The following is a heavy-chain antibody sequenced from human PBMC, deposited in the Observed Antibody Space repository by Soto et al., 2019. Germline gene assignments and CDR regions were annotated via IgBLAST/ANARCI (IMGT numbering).Heavy chain of an antibody. Sequence: QLVQSGPEVKKPGASVKVSCRASDYTFTKYGVSWVRQAPGQGLEWLGWLSVHTGQTSYARKVQGRATMTADTSANTAYMELRSLISDDTAVYYCARARYCSSPSCYNHYYYGMDIWGLGTTVTVSS. CDR3: ARARYCSSPSCYNHYYYGMDI. D-gene: IGHD2-2*02. CDR2: LSVHTGQT. V-gene: IGHV1-18*01. J-gene: IGHJ6*02. CDR1: DYTFTKYG.